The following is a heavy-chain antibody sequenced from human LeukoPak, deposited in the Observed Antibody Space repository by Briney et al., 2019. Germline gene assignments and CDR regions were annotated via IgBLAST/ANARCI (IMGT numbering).Heavy chain of an antibody. CDR1: GGSISSYY. CDR2: IYYSGST. J-gene: IGHJ4*02. D-gene: IGHD1-26*01. Sequence: SETLSLTCTVSGGSISSYYWSWIRQPPGKGLEWIGYIYYSGSTNYNPSLKSRVSISIDTSKNQVSLKLSSVTAADTAFYYCASLGGTYYYWGQGTLVTVSS. V-gene: IGHV4-59*08. CDR3: ASLGGTYYY.